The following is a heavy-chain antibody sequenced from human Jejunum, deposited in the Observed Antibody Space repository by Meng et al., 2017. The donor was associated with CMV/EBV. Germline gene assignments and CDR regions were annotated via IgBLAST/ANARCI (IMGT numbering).Heavy chain of an antibody. CDR2: IYYNGNA. CDR3: ARGGIFRGIDY. CDR1: GDSISSGDYS. J-gene: IGHJ4*02. Sequence: RPGPGPRLVKPSQTLSLTCTVSGDSISSGDYSWNWIRQSPGKGLEWIGYIYYNGNAYYNPSLQSRVSISVDTSKNEFSLNLNSVTAADTALYFCARGGIFRGIDYWGQGTLVTVSS. V-gene: IGHV4-30-4*08. D-gene: IGHD3-10*01.